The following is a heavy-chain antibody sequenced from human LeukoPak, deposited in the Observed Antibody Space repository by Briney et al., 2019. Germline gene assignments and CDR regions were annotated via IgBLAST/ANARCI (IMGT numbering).Heavy chain of an antibody. V-gene: IGHV7-4-1*02. CDR2: ISTYTGKP. D-gene: IGHD3-10*01. CDR3: ARDVSGSGSHDFDP. J-gene: IGHJ5*02. Sequence: ASVKVSCKASGYTFTNYAMNWVRQAPGQGLEWMGWISTYTGKPVYAQGFTGRFVFSFDTSVSTAYLQISSLKSEDTALYYCARDVSGSGSHDFDPWGQGNLVTVSS. CDR1: GYTFTNYA.